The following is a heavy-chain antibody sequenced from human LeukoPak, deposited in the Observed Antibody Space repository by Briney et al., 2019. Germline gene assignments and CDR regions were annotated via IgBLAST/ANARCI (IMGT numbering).Heavy chain of an antibody. J-gene: IGHJ4*02. CDR1: GGSFSGYY. CDR3: ARSDYYGSGHPFDY. D-gene: IGHD3-10*01. CDR2: INHSGST. Sequence: SETLSLTCAVYGGSFSGYYWSWIRQPPGKGLEWIGEINHSGSTNYNPSLKSRVTISVDTSKNQFSLKLSSVTAADTAVYYCARSDYYGSGHPFDYWGQGTLVTVSS. V-gene: IGHV4-34*01.